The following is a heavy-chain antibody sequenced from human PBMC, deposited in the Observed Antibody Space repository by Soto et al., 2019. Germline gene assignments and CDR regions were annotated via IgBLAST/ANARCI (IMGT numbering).Heavy chain of an antibody. D-gene: IGHD6-19*01. CDR2: FRANSENK. CDR3: AKANDHQWVGLPFDY. J-gene: IGHJ4*02. CDR1: GFFFSSYT. Sequence: VQLLESGGGLVQPGGSLRLSCAGSGFFFSSYTMTWVRQPPGKGLEWVSSFRANSENKYYADSVRGRITISRDNSKNPVFLQMSSLAAEDTAMYYSAKANDHQWVGLPFDYWGQGILVIVSS. V-gene: IGHV3-23*01.